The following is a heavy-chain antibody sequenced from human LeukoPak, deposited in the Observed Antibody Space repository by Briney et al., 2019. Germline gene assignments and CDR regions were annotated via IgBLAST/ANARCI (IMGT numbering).Heavy chain of an antibody. CDR1: GFTFSKYA. Sequence: GGSLRLSCAASGFTFSKYAMSWVRQAPGMGLEWVSAISPSDGNTFYAGSVKGRLTISRDNFKNTLSLQMNSLRAEDTALYYCAKDSSVPYGITDWGQGTLVTVSS. D-gene: IGHD4-17*01. J-gene: IGHJ4*02. CDR2: ISPSDGNT. V-gene: IGHV3-23*01. CDR3: AKDSSVPYGITD.